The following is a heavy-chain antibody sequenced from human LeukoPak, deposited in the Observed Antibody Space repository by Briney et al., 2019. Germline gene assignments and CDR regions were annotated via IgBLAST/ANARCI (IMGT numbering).Heavy chain of an antibody. CDR1: GFTFSTYA. J-gene: IGHJ4*02. V-gene: IGHV3-30*04. D-gene: IGHD3-22*01. Sequence: PGRSLRLSCSASGFTFSTYAMHSVRQTPGTGGEGAALILYDGSNKYYADSVKGRFTISRDNSKNTLYLQMTSLRAEDTAIYYWARGPPMYSYGSSAYHYDYFEFWGQGTLVTVSS. CDR3: ARGPPMYSYGSSAYHYDYFEF. CDR2: ILYDGSNK.